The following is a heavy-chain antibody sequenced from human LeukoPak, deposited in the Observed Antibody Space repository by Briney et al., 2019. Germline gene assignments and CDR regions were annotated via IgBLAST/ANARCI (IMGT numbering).Heavy chain of an antibody. CDR3: AKGVSEWGNLGN. J-gene: IGHJ4*02. CDR1: GFTLKTYG. V-gene: IGHV3-30*02. D-gene: IGHD7-27*01. CDR2: TRPDADNK. Sequence: GGSLRLSCAASGFTLKTYGMYWVRQAPGKGLEWVAFTRPDADNKYYSDSVRGRFTLSRDNPKNTLYLQMNSLRVEDTALYFCAKGVSEWGNLGNWGQGTLVTVSS.